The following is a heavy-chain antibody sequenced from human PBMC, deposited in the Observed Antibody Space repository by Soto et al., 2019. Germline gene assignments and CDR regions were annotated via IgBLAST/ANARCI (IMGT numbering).Heavy chain of an antibody. Sequence: SVKVSCKASGGTFSSYAISWVRQAPGQGLEWMGGIIPIFGTANYAQKFQGRVTITADESTSTAYMELSSLRSEDTAVYYCARDALWNCTNGVCYDRLVDYWGQGTLVTVSS. J-gene: IGHJ4*02. CDR3: ARDALWNCTNGVCYDRLVDY. CDR1: GGTFSSYA. V-gene: IGHV1-69*13. D-gene: IGHD2-8*01. CDR2: IIPIFGTA.